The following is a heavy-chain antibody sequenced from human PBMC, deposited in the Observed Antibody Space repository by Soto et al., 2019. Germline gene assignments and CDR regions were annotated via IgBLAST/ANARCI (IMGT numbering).Heavy chain of an antibody. Sequence: SETLSLTCTVTGDSINNRSYYWGWIRQPPGKGLEWIGSIYYSGSTYNNPSLKGRVSMSVDTSKNQFSLKLRSVTAADTALYYCARQRTSVVTQAYFDSWGQGSLVTVSS. D-gene: IGHD2-21*02. J-gene: IGHJ4*02. CDR1: GDSINNRSYY. V-gene: IGHV4-39*01. CDR3: ARQRTSVVTQAYFDS. CDR2: IYYSGST.